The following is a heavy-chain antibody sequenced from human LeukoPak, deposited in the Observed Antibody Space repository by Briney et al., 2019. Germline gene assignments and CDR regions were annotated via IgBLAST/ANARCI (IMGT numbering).Heavy chain of an antibody. V-gene: IGHV1-2*02. J-gene: IGHJ6*03. D-gene: IGHD3-10*01. CDR2: INPNIGGT. CDR3: ARCGSGTDLYDYYFMDV. CDR1: GYTFTGFY. Sequence: ASVKVSCKASGYTFTGFYIHWVRQAPGQGPEWMGWINPNIGGTNYAQKFRGRVSLTRDTSTSTAYMELNSLRSDDTAVYYCARCGSGTDLYDYYFMDVWGKGPRSPSR.